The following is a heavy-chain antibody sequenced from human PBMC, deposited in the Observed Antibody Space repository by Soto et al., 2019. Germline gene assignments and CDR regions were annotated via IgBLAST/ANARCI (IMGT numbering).Heavy chain of an antibody. Sequence: PGESLKVSCKASGYSFTSYWISWVRQMPGKGLEWMGRIDPSDAYTNYSPSFQGHVTISADKSISTAYLQLGSLKASDTAMYYCATWAYGSELYGMDVWGQGTTVTVSS. CDR3: ATWAYGSELYGMDV. J-gene: IGHJ6*02. CDR2: IDPSDAYT. CDR1: GYSFTSYW. D-gene: IGHD3-10*01. V-gene: IGHV5-10-1*01.